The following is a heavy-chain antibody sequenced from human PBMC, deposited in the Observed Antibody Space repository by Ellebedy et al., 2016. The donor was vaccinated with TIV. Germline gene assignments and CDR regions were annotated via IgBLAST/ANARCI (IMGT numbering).Heavy chain of an antibody. V-gene: IGHV1-2*04. CDR2: INPNSGGT. CDR1: GYTFTGYY. J-gene: IGHJ4*02. CDR3: ARDSGDYDLDY. D-gene: IGHD4-17*01. Sequence: ASVKVSXXASGYTFTGYYMHWVRQAPGQGLEWMGWINPNSGGTNYAQKFQGWVTMTRDTSISTAYMELSRLRSDDTAVYYCARDSGDYDLDYWGQGTLVTVSS.